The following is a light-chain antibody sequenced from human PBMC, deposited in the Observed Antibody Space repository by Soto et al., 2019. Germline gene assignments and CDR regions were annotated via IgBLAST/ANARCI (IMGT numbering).Light chain of an antibody. V-gene: IGLV2-14*01. Sequence: QSALTQPASVSGSPGQSISNSCTGTSSDVGGYNYVSWYQQHPGKAPKLIIYEVTNRPPGVSNRFSGSKSGNTASLTISGLQAEDEADYYCISYRSGTTLVFGGGTKLTVL. CDR3: ISYRSGTTLV. J-gene: IGLJ3*02. CDR2: EVT. CDR1: SSDVGGYNY.